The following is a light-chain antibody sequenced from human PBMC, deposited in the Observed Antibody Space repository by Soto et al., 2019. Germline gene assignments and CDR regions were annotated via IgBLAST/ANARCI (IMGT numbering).Light chain of an antibody. V-gene: IGLV2-8*01. CDR2: EVR. J-gene: IGLJ1*01. CDR1: SSDIVGYNA. Sequence: QSVLTQPPSASGSPGQSLTLSCTGRSSDIVGYNAVSGYQQRPVKVPSLISFEVRKRPSAVPDLFAGSNTGNTASLSVSVLQAAEEAEYYCYSNAGSNKYYRFGAGTKVT. CDR3: YSNAGSNKYYR.